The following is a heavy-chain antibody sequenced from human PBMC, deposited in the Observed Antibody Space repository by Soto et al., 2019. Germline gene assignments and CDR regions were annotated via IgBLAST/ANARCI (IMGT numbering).Heavy chain of an antibody. CDR1: GFTVSSKY. J-gene: IGHJ4*02. D-gene: IGHD3-9*01. CDR3: AKIHDYDILTGYLSY. V-gene: IGHV3-53*05. CDR2: IFIDGGT. Sequence: GGSLRLSCAASGFTVSSKYISWVRQAPGKGLEWVSVIFIDGGTYYADSVKGRFTISRDNSKNTLYLQMNSLRAEDTAVYYCAKIHDYDILTGYLSYWGQGTLVTVSS.